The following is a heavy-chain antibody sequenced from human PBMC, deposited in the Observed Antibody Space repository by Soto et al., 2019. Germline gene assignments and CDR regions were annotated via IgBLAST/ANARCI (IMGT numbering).Heavy chain of an antibody. J-gene: IGHJ4*02. CDR2: IYYSGST. V-gene: IGHV4-31*03. CDR1: GGSISSGGYY. Sequence: SETLSLTCTVSGGSISSGGYYWSWIRQHPGKGLEWIGYIYYSGSTYYNPSLKSRVTISVDTSKNQFSLKLSSVTAADTAVYYCARSLIAVAGSFDYWRQGTLVTVSS. CDR3: ARSLIAVAGSFDY. D-gene: IGHD6-19*01.